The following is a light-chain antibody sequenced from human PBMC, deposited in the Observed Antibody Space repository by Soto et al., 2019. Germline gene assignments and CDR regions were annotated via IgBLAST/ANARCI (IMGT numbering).Light chain of an antibody. CDR2: LNSDGSH. V-gene: IGLV4-69*01. CDR3: QTWGTDIVV. Sequence: QAVVTQSPSASASLGASVKLTCTLSSGHSSYAIAWHQQHPEKGPRYLMKLNSDGSHSKGDGIPDRFSGSSSGAERYLTISSLQSEDEADYYCQTWGTDIVVFGGGTKLTVL. CDR1: SGHSSYA. J-gene: IGLJ2*01.